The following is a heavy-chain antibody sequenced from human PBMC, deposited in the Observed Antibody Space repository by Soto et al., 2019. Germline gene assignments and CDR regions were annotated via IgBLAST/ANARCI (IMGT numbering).Heavy chain of an antibody. Sequence: PSETLSLTCAVYGGSFSGYYWSWICQPPGKGLEWIGEINHSGSTNYNPSLKSRVTISVDTSKNQFSLKLSSVTAADTAVYYCAKLPSSSRYYYYYYMDVWGKGTTVTVSS. J-gene: IGHJ6*03. CDR1: GGSFSGYY. V-gene: IGHV4-34*01. CDR2: INHSGST. CDR3: AKLPSSSRYYYYYYMDV. D-gene: IGHD6-6*01.